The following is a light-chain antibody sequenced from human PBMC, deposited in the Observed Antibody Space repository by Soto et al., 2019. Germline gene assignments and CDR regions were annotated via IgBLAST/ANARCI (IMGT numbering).Light chain of an antibody. Sequence: QSALTQSASVSGSPGQSITISCTGTSSDVGGYNYVSWYQQHPGKAHKLMIYDVSNRPSGVSNRFSGSKSGNTASLTISGLQAEDEANYYCSSYTSSVSVVFGGGTKLTVL. V-gene: IGLV2-14*01. CDR3: SSYTSSVSVV. J-gene: IGLJ2*01. CDR1: SSDVGGYNY. CDR2: DVS.